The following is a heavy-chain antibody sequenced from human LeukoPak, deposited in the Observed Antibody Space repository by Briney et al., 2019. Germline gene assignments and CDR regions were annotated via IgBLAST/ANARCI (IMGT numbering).Heavy chain of an antibody. V-gene: IGHV4-34*01. CDR3: ARRRSYHFSFRY. Sequence: PSETLSLTCAVYGGPFSGYYWSWIRQPPGKGLEWIGEINHRGSTNYNPSLKSRVTISVDTSKNQFSLKLSSVTAADTAVYYCARRRSYHFSFRYWGQGTLVTVSS. D-gene: IGHD1-26*01. CDR1: GGPFSGYY. CDR2: INHRGST. J-gene: IGHJ4*02.